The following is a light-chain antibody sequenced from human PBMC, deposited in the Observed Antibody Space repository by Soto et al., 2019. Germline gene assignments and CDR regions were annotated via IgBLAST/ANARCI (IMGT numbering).Light chain of an antibody. J-gene: IGKJ1*01. CDR3: QQSYITPQT. CDR1: QSITTY. Sequence: DIQMTQSPSSLSASVGDRVTITCRASQSITTYLNWYQQRPGKAPNLLIYAASSLLSGVPSRFSGTGSGTDFTLTISSLQPDDFETYYCQQSYITPQTFGQGTKVEVK. CDR2: AAS. V-gene: IGKV1-39*01.